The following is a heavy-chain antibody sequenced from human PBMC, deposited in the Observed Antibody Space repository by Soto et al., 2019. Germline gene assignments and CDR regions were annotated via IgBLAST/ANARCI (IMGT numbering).Heavy chain of an antibody. CDR3: AKDKARLGSHYYDSSGYPAPDY. CDR2: ISGSGGST. CDR1: GFTFSSYA. J-gene: IGHJ4*02. Sequence: PGGSLRLSCAASGFTFSSYAMSWVRQAPGKGLEWVSAISGSGGSTYYADSVKGRFTISRDNSKSTLYLQMNSLRAEDTAVYYCAKDKARLGSHYYDSSGYPAPDYWGQGTLVTVSS. V-gene: IGHV3-23*01. D-gene: IGHD3-22*01.